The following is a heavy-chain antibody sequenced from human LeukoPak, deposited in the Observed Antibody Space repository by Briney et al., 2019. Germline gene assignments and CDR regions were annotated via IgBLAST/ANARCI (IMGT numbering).Heavy chain of an antibody. CDR1: GGSISSYY. CDR2: IYTSGST. V-gene: IGHV4-4*07. J-gene: IGHJ5*02. Sequence: SETLSLTCTVSGGSISSYYWSWIRQPAGKGLEWIGRIYTSGSTNYNPSLKSRVTMSVDTSKNQFSLKLSSVTAADTAVYYCARSLSGYDYNWFDPWGQGTLVTVSS. D-gene: IGHD5-12*01. CDR3: ARSLSGYDYNWFDP.